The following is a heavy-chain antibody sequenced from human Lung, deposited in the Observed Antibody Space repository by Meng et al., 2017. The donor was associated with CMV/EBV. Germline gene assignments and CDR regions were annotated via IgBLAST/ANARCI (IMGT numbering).Heavy chain of an antibody. Sequence: QIPVKESCPTLVKPTQTLTLTCTFSGFSLSTSEVGGGWIRQPPGKALEWLAVIYWDDDKRYSPSLKSRLTITKDTSKNQVVLTLTNMDPVDTATYYCALFTRSWFDPWGQGTLVTVSS. D-gene: IGHD2-2*01. CDR2: IYWDDDK. J-gene: IGHJ5*02. V-gene: IGHV2-5*02. CDR3: ALFTRSWFDP. CDR1: GFSLSTSEVG.